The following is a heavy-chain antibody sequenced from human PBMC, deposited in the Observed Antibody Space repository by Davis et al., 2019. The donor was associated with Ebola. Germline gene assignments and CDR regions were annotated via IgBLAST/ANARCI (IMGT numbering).Heavy chain of an antibody. D-gene: IGHD4-17*01. CDR2: ISSGGST. CDR1: GFTFSSYA. V-gene: IGHV3-23*01. Sequence: GESLKISCAASGFTFSSYAMSWVCQAPGKGLQWISSISSGGSTYYADSVRGRFTISRDNSKNTLYLQMNSLRAEDTAVYYCAKDRRYGDYGSKGIDYWGQGTLVTVSS. J-gene: IGHJ4*02. CDR3: AKDRRYGDYGSKGIDY.